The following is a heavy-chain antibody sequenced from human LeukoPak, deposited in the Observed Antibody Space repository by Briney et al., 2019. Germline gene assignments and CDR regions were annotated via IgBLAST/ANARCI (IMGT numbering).Heavy chain of an antibody. CDR2: IYSGGST. CDR1: EFSVGSNY. J-gene: IGHJ4*02. V-gene: IGHV3-66*01. CDR3: AKWNSDSSGYYRFDY. D-gene: IGHD3-22*01. Sequence: GGSLRLSCAASEFSVGSNYMTWVRQAPGKGLEWVSLIYSGGSTYYADSVKGRFTISRDNSKNTLYLQMNSLRAEDTAVYYCAKWNSDSSGYYRFDYWGQGTLVTVSS.